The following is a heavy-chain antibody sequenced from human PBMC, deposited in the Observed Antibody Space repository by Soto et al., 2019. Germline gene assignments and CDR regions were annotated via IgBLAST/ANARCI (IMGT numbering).Heavy chain of an antibody. CDR2: IYYSGST. D-gene: IGHD5-18*01. CDR1: GGSISSGDYH. Sequence: PSETLSLTCTVSGGSISSGDYHWSWLRQPPGKGLEWIGYIYYSGSTYYNASLKSRVTISVDMSKNQFSLNLSSVTAADTAVYYCVRGDTTMVTRVDSWGQGILVTVSS. CDR3: VRGDTTMVTRVDS. V-gene: IGHV4-30-4*01. J-gene: IGHJ4*02.